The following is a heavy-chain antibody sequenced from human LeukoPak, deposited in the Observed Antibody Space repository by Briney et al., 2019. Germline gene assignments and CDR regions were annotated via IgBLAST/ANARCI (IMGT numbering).Heavy chain of an antibody. CDR3: AREGYDSSGYYSYSDY. CDR2: INPSGGST. V-gene: IGHV1-46*01. CDR1: GYTFTSYY. J-gene: IGHJ4*02. Sequence: ASVKVPCKASGYTFTSYYMHWVRQAPGQGLEWMGIINPSGGSTSYAQKFQGRVTMTRDMSTSTVYMELSSLRSEDTAVYYCAREGYDSSGYYSYSDYWGQGTLVTVSS. D-gene: IGHD3-22*01.